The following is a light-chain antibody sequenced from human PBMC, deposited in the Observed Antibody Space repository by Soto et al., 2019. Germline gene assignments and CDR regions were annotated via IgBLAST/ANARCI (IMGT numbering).Light chain of an antibody. CDR3: QQYNSYWT. J-gene: IGKJ1*01. CDR2: KAS. V-gene: IGKV1-5*03. Sequence: DIQMTQSPSTLSAFLGDRVTITCRASQSISTWLAWYQQKPGKVPKLLIFKASSLQSGVPSRFSGSGSGTDFTLTISSLQPDDFATYYCQQYNSYWTFGQGTKVDIK. CDR1: QSISTW.